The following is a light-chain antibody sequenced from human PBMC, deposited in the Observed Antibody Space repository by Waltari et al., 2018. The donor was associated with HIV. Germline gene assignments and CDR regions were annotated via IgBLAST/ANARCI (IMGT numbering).Light chain of an antibody. V-gene: IGLV2-14*01. CDR1: TSDFGGFNF. CDR3: SSYSGSDLPVV. Sequence: HSALTQPASVPGSPGPAISISCHGTTSDFGGFNFVSWYQPCPAKPPKRLMYAVSNRPAGMSNRFSGSKSGNLASLTISGLQGGDECFYFCSSYSGSDLPVVFGGGT. CDR2: AVS. J-gene: IGLJ2*01.